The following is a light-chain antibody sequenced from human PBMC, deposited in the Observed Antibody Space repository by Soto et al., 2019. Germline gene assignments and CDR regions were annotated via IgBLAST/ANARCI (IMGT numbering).Light chain of an antibody. Sequence: QSALTQPASVSESPGQAITISCTGTSSDIGVYNYVSWYQQHPGKAPKLMIYEGDKRPSGVSNRFSGSKASNTASLTISGLQAEDEADYYCASFTSSSIVDIFGGGTKLTVL. CDR1: SSDIGVYNY. CDR3: ASFTSSSIVDI. V-gene: IGLV2-14*01. J-gene: IGLJ2*01. CDR2: EGD.